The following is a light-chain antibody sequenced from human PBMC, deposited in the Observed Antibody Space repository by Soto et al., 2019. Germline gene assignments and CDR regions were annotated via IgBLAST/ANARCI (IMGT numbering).Light chain of an antibody. CDR1: QSVSTS. J-gene: IGKJ2*01. Sequence: EVVMTQSPVTLSVFPGERVTLSCRASQSVSTSLGWYQQKPGQAPRLLIYSASTRATGIPARFSGSGSGTEFTLTISSLESEDFAVYYCQQYINGYTFGQGTKLEIK. CDR2: SAS. CDR3: QQYINGYT. V-gene: IGKV3-15*01.